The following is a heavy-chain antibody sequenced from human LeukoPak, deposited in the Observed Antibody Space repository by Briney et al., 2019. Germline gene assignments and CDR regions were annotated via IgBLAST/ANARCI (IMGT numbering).Heavy chain of an antibody. D-gene: IGHD3-22*01. Sequence: GGSLRLSCAASGFTFSSYSMNWVRQAPGRGLEWVSAVSGGGTSTYYADSVKGRLTISRDNSKNTLYLLINSLRAEDTAIYYCXKHYFDSSGYYRRPSFDYWGQGTLVTVSS. CDR3: XKHYFDSSGYYRRPSFDY. V-gene: IGHV3-23*01. CDR1: GFTFSSYS. J-gene: IGHJ4*02. CDR2: VSGGGTST.